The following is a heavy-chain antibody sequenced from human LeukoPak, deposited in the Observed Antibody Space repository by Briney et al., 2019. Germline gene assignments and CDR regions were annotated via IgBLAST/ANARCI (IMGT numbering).Heavy chain of an antibody. J-gene: IGHJ6*03. Sequence: GESLKISCXGSGYSFTSYWIGWVRQMPGKGLEWMGIIHPGDSDTRYSPSFQGQVTISADKSISTAYLQWSSLKASDTAIYYCARAGTYYYYHMDVWGKGTTVTVFS. CDR1: GYSFTSYW. V-gene: IGHV5-51*01. CDR3: ARAGTYYYYHMDV. D-gene: IGHD6-19*01. CDR2: IHPGDSDT.